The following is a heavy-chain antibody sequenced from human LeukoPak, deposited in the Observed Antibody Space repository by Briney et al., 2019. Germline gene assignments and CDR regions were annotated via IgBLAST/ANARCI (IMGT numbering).Heavy chain of an antibody. CDR1: GFTFSSYW. J-gene: IGHJ4*02. CDR2: IKQDGSEK. Sequence: GGSLRLSCAASGFTFSSYWMSWVRQAPGKGLEWVANIKQDGSEKYYVDSVKGRLTISRDNAKNSLYLQMNSLRAEDTAVYYCARARRDYGRSFDYWGQGTLVTVSS. CDR3: ARARRDYGRSFDY. D-gene: IGHD4-17*01. V-gene: IGHV3-7*01.